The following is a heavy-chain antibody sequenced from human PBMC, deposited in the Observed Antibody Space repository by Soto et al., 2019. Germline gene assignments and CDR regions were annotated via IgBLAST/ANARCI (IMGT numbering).Heavy chain of an antibody. CDR2: IYPGDSDT. CDR1: AYTFTSYW. CDR3: ERPDLGKGNAFDI. V-gene: IGHV5-51*01. Sequence: ESLKISCEASAYTFTSYWIGWVRQMPGKGLEWVGIIYPGDSDTRYSPSFQGQVTISADKSISTAFLQWSSLEASDTAIYYCERPDLGKGNAFDIWGQGTTVTV. J-gene: IGHJ3*02. D-gene: IGHD7-27*01.